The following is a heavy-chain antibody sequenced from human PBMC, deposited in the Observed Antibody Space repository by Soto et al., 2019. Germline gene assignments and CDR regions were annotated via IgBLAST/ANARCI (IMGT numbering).Heavy chain of an antibody. V-gene: IGHV3-23*01. CDR1: GFTFSSYA. CDR3: AKDRRTPDY. J-gene: IGHJ4*02. CDR2: ISSAGGSK. Sequence: EVQLLESGGGLVQPGGSLRLSCAASGFTFSSYAMNWVRQAPGKGLEWVSGISSAGGSKYYADSVKGRFTISRDNSKNTIFLQMNSLRAEDTALYYCAKDRRTPDYWGQGTLVTVSS.